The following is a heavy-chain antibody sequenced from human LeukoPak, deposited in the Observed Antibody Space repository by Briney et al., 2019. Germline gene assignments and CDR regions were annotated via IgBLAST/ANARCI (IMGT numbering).Heavy chain of an antibody. V-gene: IGHV4-34*01. Sequence: PSETLSLTCAVYGGSFSGYFWNWIRQPPGKGLEWIGEINHSGSTNYNPSLKSRVTISVDTSKNQFPLKLSSVTAADTAVYYCARGYYDSSGYYQSPIFDYWGQGTLVTVSS. D-gene: IGHD3-22*01. CDR3: ARGYYDSSGYYQSPIFDY. J-gene: IGHJ4*02. CDR1: GGSFSGYF. CDR2: INHSGST.